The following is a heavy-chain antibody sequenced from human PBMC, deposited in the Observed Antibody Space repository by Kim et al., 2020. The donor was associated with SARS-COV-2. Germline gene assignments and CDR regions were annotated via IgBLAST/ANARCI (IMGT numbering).Heavy chain of an antibody. CDR1: GGSISSGGYY. CDR2: IYYSGST. V-gene: IGHV4-31*03. J-gene: IGHJ4*02. D-gene: IGHD2-8*01. CDR3: ARDLGRDGYKGHRTIAYNFDY. Sequence: SETLSLTCTVSGGSISSGGYYWSWIRQHPGKGLEWIGYIYYSGSTYYNPSLKSRVTISVDTSKNQFSLKLSSVTAADTAVYYCARDLGRDGYKGHRTIAYNFDYWGQGTLVTVSS.